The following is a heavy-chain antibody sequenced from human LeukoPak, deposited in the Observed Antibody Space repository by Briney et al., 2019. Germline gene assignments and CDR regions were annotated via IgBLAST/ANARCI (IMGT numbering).Heavy chain of an antibody. V-gene: IGHV4-34*01. D-gene: IGHD3-10*01. CDR3: ARLTAMVRGVQYAFDI. J-gene: IGHJ3*02. Sequence: SETLSLTCAVYGGSFSGYYWGCTRQPPGKGLEWIGHIYYSGNTYNNPSLKSRVTISVDTSKNQFSLKLSSVTAADTAVYYCARLTAMVRGVQYAFDIWGQGTMVTVSS. CDR1: GGSFSGYY. CDR2: IYYSGNT.